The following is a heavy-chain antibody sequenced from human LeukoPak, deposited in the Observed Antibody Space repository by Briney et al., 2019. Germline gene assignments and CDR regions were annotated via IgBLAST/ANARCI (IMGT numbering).Heavy chain of an antibody. Sequence: PSETLSLTCTVSGGSISSSSYYWGWIRQPPGKGLEWIGSMYYSGSTYYNPSLKSRVTISVDTSKNQFSLKLSSVTAADTAVYYCARSVYNTYADSWGQGTLVTVSS. D-gene: IGHD1-14*01. CDR3: ARSVYNTYADS. CDR2: MYYSGST. J-gene: IGHJ4*02. CDR1: GGSISSSSYY. V-gene: IGHV4-39*01.